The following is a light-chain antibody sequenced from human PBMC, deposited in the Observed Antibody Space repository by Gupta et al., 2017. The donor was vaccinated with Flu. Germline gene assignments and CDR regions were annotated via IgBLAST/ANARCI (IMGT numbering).Light chain of an antibody. CDR3: QQYYGTPYS. CDR1: QSILYSYNNKNY. V-gene: IGKV4-1*01. J-gene: IGKJ2*03. Sequence: DIVMTQSPDSLSVSLGERATINCKSSQSILYSYNNKNYLAWYQQKPGQPPKLLIYCASTLQSGVPARFSGSGSGTDFTLTISSLQAEDVAAYYCQQYYGTPYSFGRGTKLEIK. CDR2: CAS.